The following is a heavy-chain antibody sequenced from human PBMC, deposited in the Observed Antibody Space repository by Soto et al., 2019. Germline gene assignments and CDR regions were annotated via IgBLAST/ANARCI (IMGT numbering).Heavy chain of an antibody. J-gene: IGHJ5*02. CDR2: IFSNDEK. D-gene: IGHD2-21*02. Sequence: QVTLKESGPVLVKHTETLTLTCTVSGFSLSNARMGVSWIRQPPGKALEWLAHIFSNDEKSYSTSLKSRLTISKDTSKSQVVLTMTNMDPVDTATYYCARMERGIVVVTAPGNWFDPWGQGTLVTVSS. V-gene: IGHV2-26*01. CDR1: GFSLSNARMG. CDR3: ARMERGIVVVTAPGNWFDP.